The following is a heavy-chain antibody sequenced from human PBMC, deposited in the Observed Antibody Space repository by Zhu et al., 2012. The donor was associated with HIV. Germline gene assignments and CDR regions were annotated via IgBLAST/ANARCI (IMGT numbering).Heavy chain of an antibody. Sequence: QVQLQQWGAGLLKPSGTLSLTCAVYGGSFSGYFWSWIRQPPGKGLEWIGQINHSGSTNYNPSLKSRVTISVDTSKKQFSLNLSSVSAADTAVYYCARARDGGSHGLDWFDPWGQGTLVTVSS. V-gene: IGHV4-34*01. CDR1: GGSFSGYF. J-gene: IGHJ5*02. CDR2: INHSGST. D-gene: IGHD1-26*01. CDR3: ARARDGGSHGLDWFDP.